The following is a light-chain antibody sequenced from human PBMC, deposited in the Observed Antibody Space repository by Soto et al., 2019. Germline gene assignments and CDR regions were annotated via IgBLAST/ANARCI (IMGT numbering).Light chain of an antibody. Sequence: DIQMTQSPSSLSASVGDRVTITCRASQSISSYLNWYQQKPGKAPKLLIYAASSLQSGVPSRFSGSGSGTDFTLTISSLQPEHFATYYCQQSYSTPPWTFGQGTKVVIK. CDR2: AAS. CDR1: QSISSY. V-gene: IGKV1-39*01. J-gene: IGKJ1*01. CDR3: QQSYSTPPWT.